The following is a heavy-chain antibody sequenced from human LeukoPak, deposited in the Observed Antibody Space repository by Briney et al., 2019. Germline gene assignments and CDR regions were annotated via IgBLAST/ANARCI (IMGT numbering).Heavy chain of an antibody. D-gene: IGHD6-13*01. Sequence: SETLSLTCTVSGGSIGSSSYYWGWIRQPPGKGLEWMGSIYYSGSTYYRPSLKSRVTISVDTSKNQFSLKLSSVTAADTAVYYCARFRPDSSSWNAFDIWGQGTMVTVSS. V-gene: IGHV4-39*07. J-gene: IGHJ3*02. CDR3: ARFRPDSSSWNAFDI. CDR1: GGSIGSSSYY. CDR2: IYYSGST.